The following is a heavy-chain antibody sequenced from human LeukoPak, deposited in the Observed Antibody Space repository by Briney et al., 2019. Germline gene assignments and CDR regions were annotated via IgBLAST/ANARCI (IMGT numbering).Heavy chain of an antibody. CDR2: IHDSGTT. Sequence: SETLSLTCTVSGYSISSGYYWGWIRQPPGKGLECIGFIHDSGTTYYNPSLKSRVTISRDMSKNQLSLMLSSVTAADTAVYYCARGFGAGNYYYGWFDPWGQGTLVSVSS. CDR3: ARGFGAGNYYYGWFDP. D-gene: IGHD3-10*01. V-gene: IGHV4-38-2*02. CDR1: GYSISSGYY. J-gene: IGHJ5*02.